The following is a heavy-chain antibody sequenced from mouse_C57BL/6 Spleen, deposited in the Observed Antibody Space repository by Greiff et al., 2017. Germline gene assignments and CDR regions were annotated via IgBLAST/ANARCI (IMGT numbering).Heavy chain of an antibody. CDR2: INPNNGGT. Sequence: EVQLQQSGPELVKPGASVKISCKASGYTFTDSYMNWVKQSHGKSLEWIGDINPNNGGTSYNQKFKGKATLTVDKSSSTAYMELRSLTSEDSAVYYCARSYYGSSYGAWFAYWGQGTLVTVSA. J-gene: IGHJ3*01. V-gene: IGHV1-26*01. D-gene: IGHD1-1*01. CDR1: GYTFTDSY. CDR3: ARSYYGSSYGAWFAY.